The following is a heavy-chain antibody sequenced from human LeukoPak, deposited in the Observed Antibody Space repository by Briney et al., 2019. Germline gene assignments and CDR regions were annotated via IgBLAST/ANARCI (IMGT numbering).Heavy chain of an antibody. CDR1: GGSIGSYY. Sequence: PSETLSLTCTVSGGSIGSYYWSWIRQPPGKGLEWIWYIYYSGSTNYNPSLKSRVTISVDTSKNQFSLKLSSVTAADTAVYYCARDRVDYGGNSGGFDPWGQGTLVTVSS. J-gene: IGHJ5*02. D-gene: IGHD4-23*01. CDR3: ARDRVDYGGNSGGFDP. CDR2: IYYSGST. V-gene: IGHV4-59*01.